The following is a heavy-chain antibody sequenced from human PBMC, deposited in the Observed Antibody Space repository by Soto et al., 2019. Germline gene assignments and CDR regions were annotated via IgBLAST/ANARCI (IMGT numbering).Heavy chain of an antibody. Sequence: QLHLVQSGAVVKKPGASVTVSCSASGYPVTAYYMHWVRQAPGRGLEWMGGINPATGAAKYTQTFQGRVTVTRDTSTSTVFMELSGRTSEDTAGFYCARGGGVGVAGSAGFDMGGQGTLVTVSS. CDR1: GYPVTAYY. CDR2: INPATGAA. V-gene: IGHV1-2*02. CDR3: ARGGGVGVAGSAGFDM. D-gene: IGHD3-3*01. J-gene: IGHJ3*02.